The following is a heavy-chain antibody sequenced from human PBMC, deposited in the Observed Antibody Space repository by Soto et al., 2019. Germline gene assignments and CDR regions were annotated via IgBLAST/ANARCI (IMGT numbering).Heavy chain of an antibody. CDR2: ISYDGSNE. CDR3: AKDITMVRGILNWFDP. J-gene: IGHJ5*02. V-gene: IGHV3-30*18. CDR1: GFIFSNYG. D-gene: IGHD3-10*01. Sequence: QVQLVESGGGVVQPGRSLTLSCAASGFIFSNYGMHWVRQAPGKGLEWVALISYDGSNEYYVDSVKGRFTISRDNSLHTLYLEMHSLRAEDTAVYYCAKDITMVRGILNWFDPWGQGTQVTVSS.